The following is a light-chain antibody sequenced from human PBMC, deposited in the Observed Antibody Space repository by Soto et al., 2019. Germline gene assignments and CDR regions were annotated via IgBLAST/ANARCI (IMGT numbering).Light chain of an antibody. CDR1: ESIARH. Sequence: DIQMTQSPSSLSASVGDRVTITCRASESIARHLNWYQQKPGRAPNLLIYAASSLQNGVPSRFRGGGSGTDFTLTIRNLQPEDFATYYCQQTFSTLSITFGQGTRLESK. J-gene: IGKJ5*01. CDR3: QQTFSTLSIT. CDR2: AAS. V-gene: IGKV1-39*01.